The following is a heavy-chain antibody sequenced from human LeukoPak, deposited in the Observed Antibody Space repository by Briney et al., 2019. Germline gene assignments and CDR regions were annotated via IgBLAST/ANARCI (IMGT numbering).Heavy chain of an antibody. V-gene: IGHV4-34*01. D-gene: IGHD6-13*01. Sequence: SETLSLTCAVYGGSFSGYYWSWIRQPPGKGLEWIGEINHSGSTNYKPSLKSRVTISVDTSKNQFSLKLSSVTAADTAVYYCARGFSSSWYAGGAFDPWGQGTLVTVSS. CDR2: INHSGST. CDR1: GGSFSGYY. J-gene: IGHJ5*02. CDR3: ARGFSSSWYAGGAFDP.